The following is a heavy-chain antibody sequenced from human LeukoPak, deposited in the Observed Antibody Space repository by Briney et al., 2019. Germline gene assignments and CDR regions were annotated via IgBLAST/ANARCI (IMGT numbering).Heavy chain of an antibody. CDR1: GGSISPHY. J-gene: IGHJ4*02. CDR2: IYYKGST. V-gene: IGHV4-59*11. CDR3: AGASVWAATRAAAGNDY. Sequence: PSETLSLTCTVSGGSISPHYWSWIRQVPGKGLEWIGYIYYKGSTNYNPSLKSRVTISVDTSKNQFSLRLGSVTTADTAVYYCAGASVWAATRAAAGNDYWGQGTLVTVSS. D-gene: IGHD6-13*01.